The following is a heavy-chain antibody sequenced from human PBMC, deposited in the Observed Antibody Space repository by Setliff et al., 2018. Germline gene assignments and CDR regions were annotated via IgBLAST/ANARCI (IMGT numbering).Heavy chain of an antibody. CDR2: VTDDGSSA. CDR3: ARAYYGTVNGYSSYYGLDV. J-gene: IGHJ6*02. Sequence: GGSLRLSCAASGFTFSSYWMHWVRQDPGKGLVWVSRVTDDGSSAMYADSVKGRFTMSRDNAKNTLYLQMNSLRAEDTAVYYCARAYYGTVNGYSSYYGLDVWGQGTTVTVSS. CDR1: GFTFSSYW. V-gene: IGHV3-74*03. D-gene: IGHD3-9*01.